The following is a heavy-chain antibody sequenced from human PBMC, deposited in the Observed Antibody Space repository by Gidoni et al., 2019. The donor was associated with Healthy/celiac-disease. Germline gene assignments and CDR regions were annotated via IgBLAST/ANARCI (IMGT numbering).Heavy chain of an antibody. D-gene: IGHD3-22*01. CDR1: GGTFSSYA. Sequence: QVQLVQSGAEVKKPGSSVKVSCKASGGTFSSYAISWVRQAPGQGLEWMGRIIPILGIANYAQKFQGRVTITADKSTSTAYMELSSLRSEDTAVYYCAREREEGYDSSGGWGYYFDYWGQGTLVTVSS. J-gene: IGHJ4*02. V-gene: IGHV1-69*04. CDR3: AREREEGYDSSGGWGYYFDY. CDR2: IIPILGIA.